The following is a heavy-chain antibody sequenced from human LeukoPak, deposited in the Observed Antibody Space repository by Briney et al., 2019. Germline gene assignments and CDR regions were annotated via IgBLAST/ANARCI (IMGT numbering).Heavy chain of an antibody. V-gene: IGHV1-18*01. J-gene: IGHJ6*02. Sequence: ASVKVSCKASGYTFTSYGISWVRQAPGQGLEWMGWISAYNGNTNYAQKLQGRVTMTTDTSTSTAYMELSSLRSEDTAVYYCARGPAGFGMDVWGQGTTVTVSS. CDR3: ARGPAGFGMDV. CDR1: GYTFTSYG. D-gene: IGHD2-2*01. CDR2: ISAYNGNT.